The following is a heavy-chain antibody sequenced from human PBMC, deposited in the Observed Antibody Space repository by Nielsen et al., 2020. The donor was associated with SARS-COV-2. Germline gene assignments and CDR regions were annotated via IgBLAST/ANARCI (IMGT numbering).Heavy chain of an antibody. D-gene: IGHD3-22*01. CDR1: GYTFTTYG. Sequence: ASVKVSCKASGYTFTTYGIGWVRQASGQGLEWMGWISRNNGKTQYAQKFQGRVTMTTDTSTTTAYMELRSLRSDDTAVYYCATRSSGYSSSSGYYSYFDCWGQGTPVTVSS. V-gene: IGHV1-18*04. J-gene: IGHJ4*02. CDR2: ISRNNGKT. CDR3: ATRSSGYSSSSGYYSYFDC.